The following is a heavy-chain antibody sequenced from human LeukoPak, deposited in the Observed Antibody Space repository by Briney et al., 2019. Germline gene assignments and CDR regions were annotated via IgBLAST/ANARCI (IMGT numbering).Heavy chain of an antibody. J-gene: IGHJ4*02. D-gene: IGHD3-9*01. V-gene: IGHV3-21*01. Sequence: GGTLRLSCAASGFIFSNYAMTWVRQAPGKGLEWVSSITASSTAIYSADSVKGRFTISRDNAKNFLYLQMNSLRAEDTAVYYCARTYYDILTGYNPYFDYWGQGILVTVSS. CDR2: ITASSTAI. CDR3: ARTYYDILTGYNPYFDY. CDR1: GFIFSNYA.